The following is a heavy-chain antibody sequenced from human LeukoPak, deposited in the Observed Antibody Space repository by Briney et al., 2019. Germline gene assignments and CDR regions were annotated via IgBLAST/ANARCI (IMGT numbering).Heavy chain of an antibody. CDR2: IRYDESNE. V-gene: IGHV3-30*02. CDR1: EFTFSNYG. D-gene: IGHD2-21*01. Sequence: GGSLRLSCAASEFTFSNYGMHWVRQAPGKGLEWVAFIRYDESNEYYADSVKGRFTISRDNSKNTLYLQMNSLRVEDTAVYYCAKDRVGGALEFWGQGTLATVSS. J-gene: IGHJ4*02. CDR3: AKDRVGGALEF.